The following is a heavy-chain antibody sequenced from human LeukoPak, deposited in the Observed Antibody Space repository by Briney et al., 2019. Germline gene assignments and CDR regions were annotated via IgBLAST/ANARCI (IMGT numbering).Heavy chain of an antibody. J-gene: IGHJ6*02. CDR3: ARPPLSSGWYYYGMDV. CDR2: FDPEDGET. V-gene: IGHV1-24*01. Sequence: GASVKVSCKVSGYTLTELSMHWVRQAPGKGLEWMGGFDPEDGETIYAQKFQGRVTITADESTSTAYMELSSLRSEDTAVYYCARPPLSSGWYYYGMDVWGQGTTVTVSS. CDR1: GYTLTELS. D-gene: IGHD6-19*01.